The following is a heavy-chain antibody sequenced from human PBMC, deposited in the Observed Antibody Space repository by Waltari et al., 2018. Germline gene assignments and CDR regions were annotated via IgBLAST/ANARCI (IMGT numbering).Heavy chain of an antibody. V-gene: IGHV4-34*01. CDR2: INHSGST. Sequence: QVQLQQWGAGLLKPSEPLYLPCAAHGGSFSGSYWSWLRTPPGKGLEWIGEINHSGSTNYNPSLKSRVTISVDTSKNQVSLKLSSVTAADTAVYYCASGSTGLGYYYYGMDVWGQGTTVTVSS. J-gene: IGHJ6*02. CDR3: ASGSTGLGYYYYGMDV. CDR1: GGSFSGSY. D-gene: IGHD1-1*01.